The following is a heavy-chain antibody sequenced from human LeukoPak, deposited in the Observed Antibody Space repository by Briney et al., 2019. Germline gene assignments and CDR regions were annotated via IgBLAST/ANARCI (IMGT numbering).Heavy chain of an antibody. CDR2: IYYSGST. CDR1: GGSISSYY. CDR3: ARDRYKYSSGGLEYYGMDV. D-gene: IGHD6-25*01. Sequence: PSETLSLTCTVSGGSISSYYWGWIRQPPGKGLEWIGSIYYSGSTYYNPSLKSRVTISVDTSKNQFSLKLSSVTAADTAVYYCARDRYKYSSGGLEYYGMDVWGQGTTVTVSS. V-gene: IGHV4-39*02. J-gene: IGHJ6*02.